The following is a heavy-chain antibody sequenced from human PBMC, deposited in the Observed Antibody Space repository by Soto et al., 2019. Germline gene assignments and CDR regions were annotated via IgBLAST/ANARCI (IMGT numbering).Heavy chain of an antibody. D-gene: IGHD3-9*01. CDR2: INHSGST. CDR3: ARGGLRYFDWSRPFGY. V-gene: IGHV4-34*01. J-gene: IGHJ4*02. Sequence: PSETLSLTCAVYGGSFSGYYWSWIRQPPGKGLEWIGEINHSGSTNYNLSLKSRVTISVDTSKNQFSLKLSSVTAADTAVYYCARGGLRYFDWSRPFGYWGQGTLVTVSS. CDR1: GGSFSGYY.